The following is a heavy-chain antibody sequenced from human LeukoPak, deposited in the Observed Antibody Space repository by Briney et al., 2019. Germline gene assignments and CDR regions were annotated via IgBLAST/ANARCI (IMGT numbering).Heavy chain of an antibody. Sequence: ASVKVSCKASGYTFTSYGISWVRQAPGQGLEWMGWISAYNGNTNYAQMLQGRVTMTTDTSTSTAYMELRSLRSDDTAVYYCARAARELLAIEYYFDYWGQGTLVTVSS. CDR3: ARAARELLAIEYYFDY. V-gene: IGHV1-18*01. D-gene: IGHD1-26*01. J-gene: IGHJ4*02. CDR2: ISAYNGNT. CDR1: GYTFTSYG.